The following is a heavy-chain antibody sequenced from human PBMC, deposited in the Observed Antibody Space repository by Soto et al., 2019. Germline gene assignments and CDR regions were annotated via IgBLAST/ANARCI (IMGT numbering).Heavy chain of an antibody. D-gene: IGHD1-20*01. CDR2: VDHSGSA. V-gene: IGHV4-34*01. CDR1: VGSFNAYF. Sequence: QVQLQQWGAGLLKPSETLSLTCAVSVGSFNAYFWTWVRQSPGKGLELIGEVDHSGSARYNPSLSSRLTISLDTSKNQFSLKLRSLPAADTAIYYCARVRKKRHFYNYGLDVWGQGTTVTVSS. CDR3: ARVRKKRHFYNYGLDV. J-gene: IGHJ6*02.